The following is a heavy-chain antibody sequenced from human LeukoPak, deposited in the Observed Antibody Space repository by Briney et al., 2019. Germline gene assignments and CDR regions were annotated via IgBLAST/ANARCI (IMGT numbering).Heavy chain of an antibody. Sequence: PGGSLRLSCAASGFTFSSYAMSWVRQAPGKGLEWVANIKQDGSEKHYVDSVKGRFTISRDNAKNSLYLQMDSLRAEDTAVYYCAKDFHYYESGDYYYYFDYWGQGTLVTVSS. J-gene: IGHJ4*02. D-gene: IGHD3-22*01. CDR2: IKQDGSEK. V-gene: IGHV3-7*04. CDR1: GFTFSSYA. CDR3: AKDFHYYESGDYYYYFDY.